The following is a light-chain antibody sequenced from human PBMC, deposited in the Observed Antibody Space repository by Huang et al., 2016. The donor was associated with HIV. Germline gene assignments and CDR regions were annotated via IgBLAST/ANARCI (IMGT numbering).Light chain of an antibody. J-gene: IGKJ1*01. CDR1: QSIANNY. Sequence: ETVLTQSPGTLSLSPGEGATLSCRASQSIANNYLAWYQQKPGQAPRLLIYGGSTRATGIPERFSGSGSGTDFSLTISRLEPEDFAVYYCQQYGNSPRTFGQGTKVEV. V-gene: IGKV3-20*01. CDR2: GGS. CDR3: QQYGNSPRT.